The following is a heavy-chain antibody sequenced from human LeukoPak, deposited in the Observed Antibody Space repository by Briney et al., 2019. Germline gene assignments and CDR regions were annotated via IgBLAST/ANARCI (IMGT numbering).Heavy chain of an antibody. CDR3: ARGKRWLPKN. D-gene: IGHD5-24*01. CDR2: ISYDGSNK. V-gene: IGHV3-30*01. CDR1: GFTFSSYA. Sequence: GRSLRLSCAASGFTFSSYAMHWVRQAPGKGLEWVAVISYDGSNKYYADSVKGRFTISRDNSKNTLYLQMNSLRAEDTAVYYCARGKRWLPKNWGQGTLVTVSS. J-gene: IGHJ4*02.